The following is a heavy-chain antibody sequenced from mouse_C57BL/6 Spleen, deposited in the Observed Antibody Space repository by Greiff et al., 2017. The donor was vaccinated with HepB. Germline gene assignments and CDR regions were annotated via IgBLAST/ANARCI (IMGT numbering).Heavy chain of an antibody. V-gene: IGHV1-82*01. CDR1: GYAFSSSW. CDR3: ATYYSGDFDY. J-gene: IGHJ2*01. D-gene: IGHD1-1*01. CDR2: IYPGDGDT. Sequence: VQLQESGPELVKPGASVKISCKASGYAFSSSWMNWVKQRPGKGLEWIGRIYPGDGDTNYNGKFKGKATLTADTSSSTAYMPLSSLTSEDSAVYFCATYYSGDFDYWGQGTTLTVAS.